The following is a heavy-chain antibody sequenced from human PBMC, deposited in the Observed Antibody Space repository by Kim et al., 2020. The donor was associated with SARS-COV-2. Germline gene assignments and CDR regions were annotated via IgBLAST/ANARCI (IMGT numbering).Heavy chain of an antibody. CDR2: IDYSGST. V-gene: IGHV4-31*03. Sequence: SETLSLTCTVSGVSISSGGYYWSWIRQHPGKGLEGIGYIDYSGSTYYNPSLKRRVTISVDTSKNQFSLKLSSVTAADTAVYYCARGTFDLYYDILTGYPTNWFDPWGQGTLVTVSS. CDR3: ARGTFDLYYDILTGYPTNWFDP. CDR1: GVSISSGGYY. D-gene: IGHD3-9*01. J-gene: IGHJ5*02.